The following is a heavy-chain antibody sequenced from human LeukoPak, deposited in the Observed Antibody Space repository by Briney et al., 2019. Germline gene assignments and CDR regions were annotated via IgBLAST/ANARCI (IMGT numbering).Heavy chain of an antibody. CDR1: GYTFTSYY. D-gene: IGHD2-2*01. V-gene: IGHV1-46*01. CDR2: INPSGGST. Sequence: ASVKVSCKASGYTFTSYYMHWLRQAPGQGLEWMGIINPSGGSTSYAQKFQGRVTMTRDMSTSTVYMELSSLRSEDTAVYYCASGYCSSTSCYSGYYYMDVWGKGTTVTVSS. J-gene: IGHJ6*03. CDR3: ASGYCSSTSCYSGYYYMDV.